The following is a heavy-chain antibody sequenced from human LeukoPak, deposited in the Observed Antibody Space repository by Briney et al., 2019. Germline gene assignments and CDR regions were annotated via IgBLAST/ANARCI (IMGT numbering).Heavy chain of an antibody. CDR2: INPNSGGT. CDR1: GYTFTGYY. J-gene: IGHJ4*02. D-gene: IGHD6-19*01. CDR3: ARDLWGYSTGWYHFDY. Sequence: ASVKVSCKASGYTFTGYYMHWVRQAPGQGLEWMGWINPNSGGTNYAQKFQGWVTMTRDTSISTAYMELSRLRSDDTAVYYCARDLWGYSTGWYHFDYWGQGTLVTVSS. V-gene: IGHV1-2*04.